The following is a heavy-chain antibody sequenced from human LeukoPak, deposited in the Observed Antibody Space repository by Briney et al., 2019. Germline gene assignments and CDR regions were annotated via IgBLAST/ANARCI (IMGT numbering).Heavy chain of an antibody. CDR2: INPNSGGT. CDR3: ASGYCSSTSCSLWYFDY. J-gene: IGHJ4*02. V-gene: IGHV1-2*02. D-gene: IGHD2-2*01. Sequence: ASVKVSCKASGYTFNGYYIHWVRQAPGQGLEWMGWINPNSGGTNSAQMFQGRVTLTRDTSISTAYMELSGLTSDDTAVYYCASGYCSSTSCSLWYFDYWGQGTLATVSS. CDR1: GYTFNGYY.